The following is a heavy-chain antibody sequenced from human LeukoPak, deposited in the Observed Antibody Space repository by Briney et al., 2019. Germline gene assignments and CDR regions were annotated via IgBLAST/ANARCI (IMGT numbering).Heavy chain of an antibody. J-gene: IGHJ6*02. CDR2: ICGSGDTT. Sequence: RGGSVRLSCAASGFTFSTSVMNGLRQAPGKGLEGVSVICGSGDTTYYADSVRGRFTISRDNFKNTLYLQMNSLTAEDTAIYYCAKGKSLPHYYYYGMDVWGQGTTVTASS. CDR3: AKGKSLPHYYYYGMDV. V-gene: IGHV3-23*01. CDR1: GFTFSTSV.